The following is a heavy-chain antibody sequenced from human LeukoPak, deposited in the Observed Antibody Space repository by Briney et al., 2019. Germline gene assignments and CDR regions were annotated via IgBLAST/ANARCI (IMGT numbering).Heavy chain of an antibody. D-gene: IGHD4-17*01. J-gene: IGHJ5*02. CDR1: GGTFNNSA. CDR2: IMPLFGTA. CDR3: ARDVHGDYGSGWFDP. V-gene: IGHV1-69*05. Sequence: GASVKVSYKTSGGTFNNSAISWVRQAPGHGLEWLGGIMPLFGTAGYAQKLQGRVTITKDESTRTVYLELTSLTSDDTAVYYCARDVHGDYGSGWFDPWGQGTLVSVSS.